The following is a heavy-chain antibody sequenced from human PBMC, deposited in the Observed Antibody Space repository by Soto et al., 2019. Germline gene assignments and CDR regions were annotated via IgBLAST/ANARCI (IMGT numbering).Heavy chain of an antibody. Sequence: GGSLSLSCAASGFTFSSYGMHWVRQAPGKGLEWVAVISYDGSNKYYADSVKGRFTISRDNSKNTLYLQMNSLRAEDTAVYYCAKDLGACGGDCYSVDYWGQGTLVTVSS. CDR3: AKDLGACGGDCYSVDY. J-gene: IGHJ4*02. V-gene: IGHV3-30*18. D-gene: IGHD2-21*02. CDR2: ISYDGSNK. CDR1: GFTFSSYG.